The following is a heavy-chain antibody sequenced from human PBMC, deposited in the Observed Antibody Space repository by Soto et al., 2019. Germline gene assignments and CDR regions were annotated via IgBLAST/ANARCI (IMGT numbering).Heavy chain of an antibody. Sequence: QVQLVQSGVEVKKPGSSVRVSCKASGDTFKNSVISWVRQAPGQGLEWMGGTSPLFGTTDYAQKFQGRLTFTTDESTTTAYMEVSRLTSEDTAVYYCVAELDFGKLSVVWGQGTTVIVSS. CDR2: TSPLFGTT. D-gene: IGHD3-10*01. J-gene: IGHJ6*02. CDR3: VAELDFGKLSVV. CDR1: GDTFKNSV. V-gene: IGHV1-69*01.